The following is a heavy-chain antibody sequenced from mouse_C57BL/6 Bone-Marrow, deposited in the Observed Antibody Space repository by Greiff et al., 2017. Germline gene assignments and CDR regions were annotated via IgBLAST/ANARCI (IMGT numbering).Heavy chain of an antibody. CDR1: GFSLTSYG. D-gene: IGHD2-3*01. CDR2: IWRGGST. V-gene: IGHV2-5*01. Sequence: VQRVESGPGLVQPSQSLSITCTVSGFSLTSYGVHWVRQSPGKGLEWLGVIWRGGSTDYNAAFMSRLSITKDNSKSQVFFKMNSLQADDTAIYYCASNGGDGYYWYFDVWGTGTTVTVSS. CDR3: ASNGGDGYYWYFDV. J-gene: IGHJ1*03.